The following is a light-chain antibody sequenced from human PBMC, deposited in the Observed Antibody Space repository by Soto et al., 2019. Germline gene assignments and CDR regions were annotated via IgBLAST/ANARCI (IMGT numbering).Light chain of an antibody. CDR1: QSVSSK. J-gene: IGKJ4*01. CDR3: QQYNSWPLT. CDR2: GAS. V-gene: IGKV3D-15*01. Sequence: EIVLTQSPGTLSLSPGERATLSCRASQSVSSKLAWYQQKPGQAPRLLIYGASTRATGVPTRISGSGSGTEFTLTISSLQSEDFAVYYCQQYNSWPLTFGGGTKVDIK.